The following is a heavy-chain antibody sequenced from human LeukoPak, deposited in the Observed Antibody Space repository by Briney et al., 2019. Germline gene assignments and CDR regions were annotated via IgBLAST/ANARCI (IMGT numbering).Heavy chain of an antibody. CDR1: GFTFNIYG. CDR3: AREVKRLAVAGTMGY. Sequence: GGSLRLSCVASGFTFNIYGMHWVRQAPGKGLEWVAVISYDGSNKYYADSVKGRFTISRDNSKNTLYLQMNSLRAEDTAVYYCAREVKRLAVAGTMGYWGQGTLITVSS. D-gene: IGHD6-19*01. V-gene: IGHV3-30*19. J-gene: IGHJ4*02. CDR2: ISYDGSNK.